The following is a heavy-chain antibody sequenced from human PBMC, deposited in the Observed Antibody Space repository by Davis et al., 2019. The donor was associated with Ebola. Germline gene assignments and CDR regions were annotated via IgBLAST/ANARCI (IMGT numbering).Heavy chain of an antibody. CDR2: IYPGDSDT. CDR1: GYSFTSYW. V-gene: IGHV5-51*01. J-gene: IGHJ6*02. Sequence: PGGSLRLSCKGSGYSFTSYWIGWVRQMPGKGLEWMGIIYPGDSDTRYSPSFQGQVTISADRSIDTAYLQWSSLKASDTATYYCARHESYYYHYYGMDVWGQGTMVTVSS. CDR3: ARHESYYYHYYGMDV.